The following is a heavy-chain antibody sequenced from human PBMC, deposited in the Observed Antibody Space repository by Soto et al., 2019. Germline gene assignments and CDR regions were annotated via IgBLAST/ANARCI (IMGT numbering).Heavy chain of an antibody. CDR1: GGSISSGGYY. Sequence: SETLSLTCTVSGGSISSGGYYWSWIRQHPGKGLEWIGYIYYSGSTYYNPSLKSRVTISVDTSKNQFSLKLSSVTAADTAVYYCARDYAGATAYFDYWGQGTLVTVSS. D-gene: IGHD1-26*01. V-gene: IGHV4-31*03. CDR2: IYYSGST. J-gene: IGHJ4*02. CDR3: ARDYAGATAYFDY.